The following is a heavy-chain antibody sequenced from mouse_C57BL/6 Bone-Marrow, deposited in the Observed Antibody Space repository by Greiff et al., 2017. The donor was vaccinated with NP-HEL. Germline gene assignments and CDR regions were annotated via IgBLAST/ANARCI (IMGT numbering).Heavy chain of an antibody. CDR2: IDPSDSYT. CDR3: ARRRYDYEETWFAY. V-gene: IGHV1-69*01. J-gene: IGHJ3*01. D-gene: IGHD2-4*01. Sequence: QVQLQQPGAELVMPGASVKLSCKASGYTFTSYWMHWVKQRPGQGLEWIGEIDPSDSYTNYNQKFKGKSTLTVDKSSSTAYMQLSSLTSEDSAVYYCARRRYDYEETWFAYWGQGTLVTVSA. CDR1: GYTFTSYW.